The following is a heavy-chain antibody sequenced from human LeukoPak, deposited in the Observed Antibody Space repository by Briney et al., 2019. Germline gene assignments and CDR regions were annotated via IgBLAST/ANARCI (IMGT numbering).Heavy chain of an antibody. D-gene: IGHD6-13*01. CDR1: GGSFSGYY. CDR3: GRTLPRRTTAAAAHLDP. CDR2: IDHSGTT. Sequence: PSETLSLTCAVYGGSFSGYYWSWIRQPPGKGLQWIGEIDHSGTTNCNPSLKSRVTMSVDTSKNQFSLMLTSVTAADTAVYYCGRTLPRRTTAAAAHLDPWGQGTLVTVSS. J-gene: IGHJ5*02. V-gene: IGHV4-34*01.